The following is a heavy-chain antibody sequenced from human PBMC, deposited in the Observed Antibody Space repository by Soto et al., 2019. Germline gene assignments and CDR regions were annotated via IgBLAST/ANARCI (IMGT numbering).Heavy chain of an antibody. CDR3: AKRGGYAISFYDS. CDR1: GFNFGGYA. D-gene: IGHD3-16*01. Sequence: PGGSLRLSCAASGFNFGGYAMSWVRQAPGKGLEWVSTLSGDGSRAYYADSVRGRFTVSRDNSKSTLYLRMNSLRADDTAIYYCAKRGGYAISFYDSWGQGTLVTVSS. CDR2: LSGDGSRA. V-gene: IGHV3-23*01. J-gene: IGHJ4*02.